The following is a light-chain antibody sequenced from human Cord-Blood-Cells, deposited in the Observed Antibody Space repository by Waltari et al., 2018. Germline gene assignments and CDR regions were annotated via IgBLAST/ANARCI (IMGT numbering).Light chain of an antibody. CDR2: GAS. J-gene: IGKJ1*01. CDR3: QQYNNWRWT. CDR1: QSVSRN. Sequence: EIVLTQSPAALSVSPGERATLSCRAGQSVSRNLAWDQQKPGQAPRLLIYGASTRATGIPARFSGSGSGTEFTLTNSSLQSEDFAVYSCQQYNNWRWTFGQGTKVEIK. V-gene: IGKV3-15*01.